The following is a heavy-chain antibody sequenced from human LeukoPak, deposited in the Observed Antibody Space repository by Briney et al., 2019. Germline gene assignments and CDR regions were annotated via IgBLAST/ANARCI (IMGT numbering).Heavy chain of an antibody. J-gene: IGHJ4*02. Sequence: SGTLSLTCAVSGGSISGSNWWSWVRQPPGKGLEWIGEIYHIGSTNYNPSLKSRVTISVDKSKNQFSLKLSSVTAADTAVYYCARGGSSSWYGLLDYWGQGTLVTVSS. CDR3: ARGGSSSWYGLLDY. CDR1: GGSISGSNW. CDR2: IYHIGST. D-gene: IGHD6-13*01. V-gene: IGHV4-4*02.